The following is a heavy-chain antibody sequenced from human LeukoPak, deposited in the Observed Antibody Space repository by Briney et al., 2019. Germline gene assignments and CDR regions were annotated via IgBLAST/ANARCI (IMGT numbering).Heavy chain of an antibody. D-gene: IGHD6-19*01. V-gene: IGHV4-4*07. Sequence: SETLSLTCTVSGGSISSYYWSWIRQPAGKGLEWIGRIYTSGNTNYNPSLKSRVTMSLDTPKNQFSLKLSSVTAADTAVYCCVRQVAGPFFDIWGQGTLVTVSS. J-gene: IGHJ4*02. CDR1: GGSISSYY. CDR2: IYTSGNT. CDR3: VRQVAGPFFDI.